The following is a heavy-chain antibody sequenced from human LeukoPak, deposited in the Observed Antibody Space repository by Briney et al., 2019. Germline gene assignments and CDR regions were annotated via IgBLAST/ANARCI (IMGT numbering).Heavy chain of an antibody. CDR3: AGEGGFYRPLDY. V-gene: IGHV4-4*02. J-gene: IGHJ4*02. D-gene: IGHD3-3*01. Sequence: KSSETLSLTCDVSGGSVTSTNWWTWVRQPPGKGLEWIGEVHLDGRTDYNPSLKSRLIMSVDLPENHVSLKLTSVTAADTAVYYCAGEGGFYRPLDYSGQGTLVTVSS. CDR1: GGSVTSTNW. CDR2: VHLDGRT.